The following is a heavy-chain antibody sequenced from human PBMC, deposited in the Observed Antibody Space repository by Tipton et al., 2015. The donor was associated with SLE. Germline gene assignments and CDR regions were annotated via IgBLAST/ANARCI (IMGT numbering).Heavy chain of an antibody. CDR1: GFTFSSYE. V-gene: IGHV3-48*03. J-gene: IGHJ2*01. Sequence: SLRLSCAASGFTFSSYEMNWVRQAPGKGLEWVSYISSSGSTIYYADSVKGRFTISRDNAKNSLYLQMNSLRAEDTAVYYCARGLYDSSGYYYGYWYFDLWGRGTLVTVSS. CDR2: ISSSGSTI. CDR3: ARGLYDSSGYYYGYWYFDL. D-gene: IGHD3-22*01.